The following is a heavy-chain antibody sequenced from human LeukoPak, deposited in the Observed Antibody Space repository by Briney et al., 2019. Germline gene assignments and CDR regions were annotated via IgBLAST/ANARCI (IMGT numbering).Heavy chain of an antibody. V-gene: IGHV3-30-3*01. CDR1: GLTFSSYA. Sequence: GGSLRLSCAASGLTFSSYAMHWVRQAPGKGLEWVAVISYDGSNKYYADSVKGRFTISRDNSKNTLYLQMNSLRAEDTAVYYCARDQLSIVVVTAIDYWGQGTLVTVSS. J-gene: IGHJ4*02. CDR2: ISYDGSNK. CDR3: ARDQLSIVVVTAIDY. D-gene: IGHD2-21*02.